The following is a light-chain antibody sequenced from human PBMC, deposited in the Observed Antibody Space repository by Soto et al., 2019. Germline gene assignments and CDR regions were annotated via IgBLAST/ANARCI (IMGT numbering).Light chain of an antibody. V-gene: IGKV1-5*03. J-gene: IGKJ1*01. CDR2: KAS. Sequence: DIQMTQSPSTLSASVGDRVTITCRASQSIGNWLAWYQQKPGKAPNLLIYKASNLEGGVPSRFSGSGSGTEFTLTISSLRPDDFATYYCQQYYSYSGMFGQGTKVEIK. CDR3: QQYYSYSGM. CDR1: QSIGNW.